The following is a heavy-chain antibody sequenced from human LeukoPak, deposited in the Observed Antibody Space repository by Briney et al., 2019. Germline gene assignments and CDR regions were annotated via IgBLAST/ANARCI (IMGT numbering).Heavy chain of an antibody. V-gene: IGHV1-2*02. CDR3: ARGRKTTVTTSSGLYGLDV. Sequence: ASVKVSCKASGYTFTDYYLEWVRQAPGQGPEWMGWINPNNGASNFALQFRGRVSLTRDTSISTAYMQLSSLASDDTAVYYCARGRKTTVTTSSGLYGLDVWGQGTTVTVSS. CDR1: GYTFTDYY. J-gene: IGHJ6*02. D-gene: IGHD4-11*01. CDR2: INPNNGAS.